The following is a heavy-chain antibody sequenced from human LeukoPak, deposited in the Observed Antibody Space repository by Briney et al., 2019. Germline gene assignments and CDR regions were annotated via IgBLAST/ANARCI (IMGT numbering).Heavy chain of an antibody. Sequence: GRSLRLSCAASGFTFSNYAMHWVRQAPGKGLEWVANIKEDGSEKYHVDSVKGRFTISRDNTGNSLYLEMNSLRAEDTAVYYCTRDGDVWGQGTTVTVSS. V-gene: IGHV3-7*01. CDR1: GFTFSNYA. CDR2: IKEDGSEK. J-gene: IGHJ6*02. CDR3: TRDGDV.